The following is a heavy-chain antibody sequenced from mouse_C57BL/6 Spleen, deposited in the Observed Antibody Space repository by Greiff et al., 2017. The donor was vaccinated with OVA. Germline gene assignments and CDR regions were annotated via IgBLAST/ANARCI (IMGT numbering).Heavy chain of an antibody. V-gene: IGHV5-16*01. CDR1: GFTFSDYY. CDR3: ARYYDYDGYAMDY. D-gene: IGHD2-4*01. CDR2: INYDGSST. Sequence: EVHLVESEGGLVQPGSSMKLSCTASGFTFSDYYMAWVRQVPEKGLEWVANINYDGSSTYYLDSLKSRFIISRDNAKNILYLQMSSLKSEDTATYYCARYYDYDGYAMDYWGQGTSVTVSS. J-gene: IGHJ4*01.